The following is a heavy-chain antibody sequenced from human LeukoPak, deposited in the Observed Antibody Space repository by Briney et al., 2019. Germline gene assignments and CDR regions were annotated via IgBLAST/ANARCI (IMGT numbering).Heavy chain of an antibody. Sequence: ASVKVSCKASGYTFTGYYMHWVRQAPGQGLEWMGWINPNSGGTNYAQKFQGRVTMTRDTSISTAYMELSRPRSDDTAVYYCASLIAATHNWFDPWGQGTLVTVSS. CDR2: INPNSGGT. D-gene: IGHD2-15*01. CDR1: GYTFTGYY. V-gene: IGHV1-2*02. CDR3: ASLIAATHNWFDP. J-gene: IGHJ5*02.